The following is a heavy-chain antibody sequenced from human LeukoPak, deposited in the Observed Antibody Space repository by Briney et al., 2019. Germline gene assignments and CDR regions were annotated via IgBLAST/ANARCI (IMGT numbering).Heavy chain of an antibody. CDR2: IRYDGIQYDGKNK. CDR3: AKDQDYGGKLEPSDY. Sequence: GGSLRLSCAASGFTFSSYGMHWVRQAPGKGLEWVAFIRYDGIQYDGKNKYYADSVKGRFTISRDNSKNTLYLQMNSLRAEDTAVYYCAKDQDYGGKLEPSDYWGQGTLVTVSS. D-gene: IGHD4-23*01. J-gene: IGHJ4*02. CDR1: GFTFSSYG. V-gene: IGHV3-30*02.